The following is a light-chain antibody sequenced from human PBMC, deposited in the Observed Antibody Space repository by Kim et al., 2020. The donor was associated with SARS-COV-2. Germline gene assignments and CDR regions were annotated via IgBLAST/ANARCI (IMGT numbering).Light chain of an antibody. CDR1: DIGDKS. CDR2: SDG. V-gene: IGLV3-21*01. Sequence: PGAAASIACVGNDIGDKSVHWYQHKAGQAPVLVIYSDGDRPPGIPERFSDSNSGNTATLTISRVEAGDEADYYCQVWDSGSDQFVFGPGTKVTVL. CDR3: QVWDSGSDQFV. J-gene: IGLJ1*01.